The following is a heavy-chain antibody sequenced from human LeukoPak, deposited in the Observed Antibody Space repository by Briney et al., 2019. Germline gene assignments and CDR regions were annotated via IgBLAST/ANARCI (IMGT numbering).Heavy chain of an antibody. CDR1: GFNFRMYA. CDR2: IVGDGSST. Sequence: GGSLRLSCAASGFNFRMYAMSWVRLAPGKGLEWVSGIVGDGSSTYYADSVKGRFTISKDYSKNTLYLQMNSLSAEDTAMHYCAKDSIYGDGKWDIDYWGQGTLVTVSS. D-gene: IGHD1-26*01. CDR3: AKDSIYGDGKWDIDY. V-gene: IGHV3-23*01. J-gene: IGHJ4*02.